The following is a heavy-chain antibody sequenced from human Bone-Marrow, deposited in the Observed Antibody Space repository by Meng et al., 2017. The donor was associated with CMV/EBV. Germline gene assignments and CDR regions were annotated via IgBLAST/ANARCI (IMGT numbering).Heavy chain of an antibody. CDR2: INPNSGGT. CDR3: ARFFQGYFDY. CDR1: GYTLSGYY. V-gene: IGHV1-2*02. J-gene: IGHJ4*02. D-gene: IGHD3-3*01. Sequence: ASVKVSCKASGYTLSGYYMDWVRQAPGQGLEWMGWINPNSGGTNYAQKFQGRVTMTRDTSISTAYMELSRLRSDDTAVYYCARFFQGYFDYWGQGTLVTVSS.